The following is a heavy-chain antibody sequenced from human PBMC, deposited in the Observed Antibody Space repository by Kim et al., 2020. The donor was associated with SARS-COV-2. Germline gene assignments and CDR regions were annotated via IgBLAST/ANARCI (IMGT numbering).Heavy chain of an antibody. J-gene: IGHJ5*02. CDR3: AREASYYGSGDEGWFDP. V-gene: IGHV4-30-2*01. CDR1: GGSISSGGYS. D-gene: IGHD3-10*01. Sequence: SETLSLTCAVSGGSISSGGYSWSWIRQPPGKGLEWIGYIYHSGSTYYNPSLKSRVTISVDRSKNQFSLKLSSVTAADTAVYYCAREASYYGSGDEGWFDPWGQGTLVTVSS. CDR2: IYHSGST.